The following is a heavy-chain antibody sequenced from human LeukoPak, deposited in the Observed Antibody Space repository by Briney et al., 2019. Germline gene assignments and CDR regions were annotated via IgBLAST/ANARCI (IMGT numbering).Heavy chain of an antibody. CDR3: AKRYCSGGSCYGLDY. D-gene: IGHD2-15*01. CDR2: ISGSGGST. V-gene: IGHV3-23*01. J-gene: IGHJ4*02. Sequence: GGSLRLSCAASGFTVSSNYMSWVRQAPGKGLEWVSAISGSGGSTYYADSVKGRSTISRDNSKNTLYLQMNSLRAEDTAVYYCAKRYCSGGSCYGLDYWGQGTLVTVSS. CDR1: GFTVSSNY.